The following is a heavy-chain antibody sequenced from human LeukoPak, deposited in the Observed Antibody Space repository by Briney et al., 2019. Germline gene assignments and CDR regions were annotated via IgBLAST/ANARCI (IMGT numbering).Heavy chain of an antibody. J-gene: IGHJ4*02. Sequence: PGGSLRLSCAASGFTFSSYTMNWVRQAPGKGLEWVSGISGSGGSKYYADSVKGRFTISRDNSKNTLYLQMNSLRAEDTAVYYCAKNQLKEFDYWGQGTLVTVSS. CDR3: AKNQLKEFDY. D-gene: IGHD1-1*01. CDR1: GFTFSSYT. V-gene: IGHV3-23*01. CDR2: ISGSGGSK.